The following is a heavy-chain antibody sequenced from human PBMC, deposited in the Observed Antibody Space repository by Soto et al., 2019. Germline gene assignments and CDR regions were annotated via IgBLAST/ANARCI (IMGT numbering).Heavy chain of an antibody. J-gene: IGHJ6*02. Sequence: QLQLQGSGSRLVKPSQTLSLSCTVSGGSISSAGYSWVWIRQSPGKDLEWMGYIYHSVNAFYNPSLRSRVNMSRDRSRNEFSLQLTSVTAADTAVYFCVSSSQALSFYGLDVWGQGTRVVVSS. CDR1: GGSISSAGYS. V-gene: IGHV4-30-2*06. CDR3: VSSSQALSFYGLDV. D-gene: IGHD2-2*01. CDR2: IYHSVNA.